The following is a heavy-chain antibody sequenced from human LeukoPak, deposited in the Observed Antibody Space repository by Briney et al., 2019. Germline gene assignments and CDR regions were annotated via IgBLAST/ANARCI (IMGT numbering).Heavy chain of an antibody. CDR1: GFTFDNYA. V-gene: IGHV3-23*01. J-gene: IGHJ4*02. Sequence: AGGSLRLSCAASGFTFDNYAMSWVRQAPGRGLEWVSTISGTGIAIYYADSVKGSFTISRDNSKNTLYLQLNSLRAEDTAIYYCAKYYYDSSGLFDYWGQGALVTVSS. CDR3: AKYYYDSSGLFDY. D-gene: IGHD3-22*01. CDR2: ISGTGIAI.